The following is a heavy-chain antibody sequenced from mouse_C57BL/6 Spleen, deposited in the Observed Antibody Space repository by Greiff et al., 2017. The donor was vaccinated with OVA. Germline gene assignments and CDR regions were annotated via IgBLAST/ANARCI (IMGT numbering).Heavy chain of an antibody. CDR3: ARKLYDYDGFAY. D-gene: IGHD2-4*01. J-gene: IGHJ3*01. CDR1: GFTFSDYG. CDR2: ISSCSSTI. Sequence: EVKLVESGGGLVKPGGSLKLSCAASGFTFSDYGMHWVRQAPEKGLEWVAYISSCSSTIYYADTVTGRFTISRDNAKNTLFLQMTSLRSEDTALYYCARKLYDYDGFAYWGKGTLVTVSA. V-gene: IGHV5-17*01.